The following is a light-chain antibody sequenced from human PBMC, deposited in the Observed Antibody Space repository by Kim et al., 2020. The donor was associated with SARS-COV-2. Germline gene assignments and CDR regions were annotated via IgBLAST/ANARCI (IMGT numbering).Light chain of an antibody. Sequence: GQSVPIACTGTSSDVGGYNYVSWYQQHPGKAPKLMIYDVSKRPSGVPDRFSGSKSGNTASLTISGLQAEDEADYYCCSYAGSYTWVFGGGTKVTVL. CDR2: DVS. V-gene: IGLV2-11*01. CDR3: CSYAGSYTWV. J-gene: IGLJ3*02. CDR1: SSDVGGYNY.